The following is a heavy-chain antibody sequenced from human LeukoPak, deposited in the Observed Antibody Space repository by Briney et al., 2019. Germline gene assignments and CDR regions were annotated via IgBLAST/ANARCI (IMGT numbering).Heavy chain of an antibody. CDR1: RYTFTGYY. D-gene: IGHD3-10*01. Sequence: ASVKVSCKTSRYTFTGYYMHWVRQAPGQGLEWMGWINPNSGGTNYAQKFQGRVTMTRDTSISTAYMELSRLRSDDSAVYYCARDSGREVDGSGTHYKANYWGQGTLVTVSS. CDR2: INPNSGGT. J-gene: IGHJ4*02. V-gene: IGHV1-2*02. CDR3: ARDSGREVDGSGTHYKANY.